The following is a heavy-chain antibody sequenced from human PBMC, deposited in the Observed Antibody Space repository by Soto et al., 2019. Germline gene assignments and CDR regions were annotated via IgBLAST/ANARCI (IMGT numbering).Heavy chain of an antibody. CDR3: ARPMWRGAAAEPYYYYGMDV. Sequence: PGESLKISCKGSGYSFTSYWIGWVRQMPGKGLEWMGIIYPGDSDTRYSPSFQGQVTISADKSISTAYLQWSSLTASDTAMYYCARPMWRGAAAEPYYYYGMDVWGQGTTVTVSS. CDR2: IYPGDSDT. D-gene: IGHD6-13*01. J-gene: IGHJ6*02. V-gene: IGHV5-51*01. CDR1: GYSFTSYW.